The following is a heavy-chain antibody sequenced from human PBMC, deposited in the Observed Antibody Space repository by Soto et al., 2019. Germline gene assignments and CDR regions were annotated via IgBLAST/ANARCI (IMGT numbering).Heavy chain of an antibody. J-gene: IGHJ4*02. V-gene: IGHV3-74*01. CDR1: AFSFSTSW. CDR3: ARLVSGAIDY. Sequence: PGGSLRLSCAASAFSFSTSWMHWVRQAPGEGLVWVSRINPDGRTINYADSVKSRITINPDTSKNQFSLQLNSVTPEDTAVYYCARLVSGAIDYWGQGTLVTVSS. CDR2: INPDGRTI. D-gene: IGHD2-15*01.